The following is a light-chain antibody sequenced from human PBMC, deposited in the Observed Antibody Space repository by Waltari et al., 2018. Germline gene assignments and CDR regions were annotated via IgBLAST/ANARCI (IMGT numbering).Light chain of an antibody. CDR2: DDS. Sequence: SYVLTQPPSVSVAPGQTATVTCGGNNIGGKSVQWYQQKTGQAPVLVVYDDSDRPSGIPERFSGSNYGNTATLSISGVDAGDEADYYCQVWDANSDHYVFGTGTKVTVL. V-gene: IGLV3-21*02. CDR3: QVWDANSDHYV. J-gene: IGLJ1*01. CDR1: NIGGKS.